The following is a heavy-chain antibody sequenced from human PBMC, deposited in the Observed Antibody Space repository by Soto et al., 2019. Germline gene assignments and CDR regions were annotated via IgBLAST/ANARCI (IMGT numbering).Heavy chain of an antibody. V-gene: IGHV1-69*12. CDR2: IIPIFATP. Sequence: QVQLVQSGAGVKKPGSSVTVSCKASGGTFGNSAISWVRQAPGQGLEWMGGIIPIFATPDYAQKFQGRVTITADESTSTAYMELTSLRSEDTAVYYCARDRDRQQLGGNSYYGIDVWGQGTTVTVSS. D-gene: IGHD3-3*02. J-gene: IGHJ6*02. CDR1: GGTFGNSA. CDR3: ARDRDRQQLGGNSYYGIDV.